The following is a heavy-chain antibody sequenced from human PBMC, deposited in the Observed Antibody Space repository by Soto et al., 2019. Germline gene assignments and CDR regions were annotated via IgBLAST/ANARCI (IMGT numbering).Heavy chain of an antibody. CDR3: AREKYYYGSGSYSRYYYYMDV. V-gene: IGHV4-34*01. D-gene: IGHD3-10*01. Sequence: PSETLSLTCAVYGGSFSGYYWSWTRQPPGKGLEWIGEINHSGSTNYNPSLKSRVTISVDTSKNQFSLKLSSVTAADTAVYYCAREKYYYGSGSYSRYYYYMDVGGKGTTVTVSS. CDR1: GGSFSGYY. CDR2: INHSGST. J-gene: IGHJ6*03.